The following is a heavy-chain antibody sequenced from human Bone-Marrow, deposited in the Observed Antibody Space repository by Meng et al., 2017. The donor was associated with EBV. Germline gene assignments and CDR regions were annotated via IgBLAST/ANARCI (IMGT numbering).Heavy chain of an antibody. CDR3: ARDTHDYGDLTFFDY. D-gene: IGHD4-17*01. V-gene: IGHV1-69*06. J-gene: IGHJ4*02. CDR1: GGTFSSYA. Sequence: QGQLVQSGAEGKRPGSSVKVSCKASGGTFSSYAISWVRQAPGQGLEWMGGIIPIFGTANYAQKFQGRVTITADKSTSTAYMELSSLRSEDTAVHYCARDTHDYGDLTFFDYWGQGTLVTVSS. CDR2: IIPIFGTA.